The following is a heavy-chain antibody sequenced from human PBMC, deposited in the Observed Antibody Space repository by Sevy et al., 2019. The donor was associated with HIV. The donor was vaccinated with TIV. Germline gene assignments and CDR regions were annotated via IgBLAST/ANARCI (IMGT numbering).Heavy chain of an antibody. J-gene: IGHJ4*02. CDR2: IKQDGSEK. Sequence: GGSLRLSCAASGFTFSSYWMNWVRQAPGKGLEWVANIKQDGSEKYYVDSVKGRFTISRDNAKNSLYLQMNSLRAEDTAVYYCEGGYYYDSSGYLGYWGQGPLVTASS. CDR3: EGGYYYDSSGYLGY. V-gene: IGHV3-7*01. CDR1: GFTFSSYW. D-gene: IGHD3-22*01.